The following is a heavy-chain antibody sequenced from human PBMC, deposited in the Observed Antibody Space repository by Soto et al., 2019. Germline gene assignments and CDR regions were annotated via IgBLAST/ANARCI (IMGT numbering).Heavy chain of an antibody. D-gene: IGHD2-2*01. CDR1: GYTFTSYY. V-gene: IGHV1-46*03. J-gene: IGHJ6*02. CDR3: ARDPSRDHDNYGMDV. Sequence: QVQLVQSGAEVKKPGASVKVSCKASGYTFTSYYMHWVRQAPGQGLEWMGIINPSGGSTSYAQKFQGRVTMTRDTSTSTVYMELSSLRSEDTAVYYCARDPSRDHDNYGMDVWGQGTTVTVSS. CDR2: INPSGGST.